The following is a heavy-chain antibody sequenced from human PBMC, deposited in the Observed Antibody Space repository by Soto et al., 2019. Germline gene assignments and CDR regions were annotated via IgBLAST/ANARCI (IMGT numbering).Heavy chain of an antibody. V-gene: IGHV3-30-3*01. CDR1: GFTFSSYA. CDR2: ISYDGSNK. J-gene: IGHJ6*02. D-gene: IGHD3-9*01. CDR3: AREARDWDGGMDV. Sequence: GGSLRLSCAASGFTFSSYAMHWVRQAPGKGLEWVAVISYDGSNKYYADSVKGRFTISRDNSKNTLYLQMNSLRAEDTAVYYCAREARDWDGGMDVWGQGTTVTVSS.